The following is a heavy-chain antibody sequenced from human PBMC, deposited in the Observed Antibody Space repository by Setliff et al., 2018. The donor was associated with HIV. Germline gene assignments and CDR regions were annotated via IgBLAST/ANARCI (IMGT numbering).Heavy chain of an antibody. D-gene: IGHD3-22*01. J-gene: IGHJ4*02. CDR2: IIPIFGTT. CDR1: GYTLTELS. Sequence: SVKVSCKVSGYTLTELSMHWVRQAPGQGLEWMGGIIPIFGTTNYAQRFQGRVSITADASTSTAYMELSSLRSEDTAMYFCARDNYYDTSGAIGYWGQGTMVTVSS. V-gene: IGHV1-69*13. CDR3: ARDNYYDTSGAIGY.